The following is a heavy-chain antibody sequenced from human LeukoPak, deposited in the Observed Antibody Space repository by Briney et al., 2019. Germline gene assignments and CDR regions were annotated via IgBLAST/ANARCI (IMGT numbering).Heavy chain of an antibody. Sequence: ASVKVSCKASGYTFTSYGISWVRQAPGQGLEWMGWISAYNGNTNYAQKLQGRVTMTTDTSTSTAYMELRSLRSDDTAVYYCARDRTPYYYGSGTAPDFDYWGQGTLVTVSS. CDR1: GYTFTSYG. J-gene: IGHJ4*02. CDR3: ARDRTPYYYGSGTAPDFDY. CDR2: ISAYNGNT. D-gene: IGHD3-10*01. V-gene: IGHV1-18*01.